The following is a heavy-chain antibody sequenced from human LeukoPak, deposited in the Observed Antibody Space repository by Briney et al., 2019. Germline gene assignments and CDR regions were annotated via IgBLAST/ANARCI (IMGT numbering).Heavy chain of an antibody. D-gene: IGHD3-9*01. J-gene: IGHJ4*02. Sequence: GGSLRLSCAASGFTFRRDSMNWVREAPGKGLEWVSSISSSSSYIYYAESVKGRFTITRNNAKNSLYMQMNSLRAEDTAVYYCARGSDILTGYYDYWGQGTLVTVSS. CDR1: GFTFRRDS. CDR3: ARGSDILTGYYDY. CDR2: ISSSSSYI. V-gene: IGHV3-21*01.